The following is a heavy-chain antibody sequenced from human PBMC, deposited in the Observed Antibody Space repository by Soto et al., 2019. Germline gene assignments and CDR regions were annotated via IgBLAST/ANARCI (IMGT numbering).Heavy chain of an antibody. D-gene: IGHD3-3*01. CDR3: AGWAVGIMIFGVPKDY. Sequence: SEALSLTCVVYVGSFSVHFWSWIRQPPGKGLDWIGEINHSGSANYNPSLKSRVTISVDTSKNQFSLKLTSVTAADTAVYYCAGWAVGIMIFGVPKDYWRQGTKVTVSS. CDR2: INHSGSA. CDR1: VGSFSVHF. J-gene: IGHJ4*02. V-gene: IGHV4-34*01.